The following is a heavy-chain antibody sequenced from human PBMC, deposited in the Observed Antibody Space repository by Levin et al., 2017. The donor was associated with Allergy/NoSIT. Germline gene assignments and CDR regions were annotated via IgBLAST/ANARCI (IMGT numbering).Heavy chain of an antibody. V-gene: IGHV4-31*03. CDR3: ARSFTIFGVVIVGAGFDP. CDR2: IYYSGST. Sequence: SQTLSLTCTVSGGSISSGGYYWSWIRQHPGKGLEWIGYIYYSGSTYYNPSLKSRVTISVDTSKNQFSLKLSSVTAADTAVYYCARSFTIFGVVIVGAGFDPWGQGTLVTVSS. J-gene: IGHJ5*02. D-gene: IGHD3-3*01. CDR1: GGSISSGGYY.